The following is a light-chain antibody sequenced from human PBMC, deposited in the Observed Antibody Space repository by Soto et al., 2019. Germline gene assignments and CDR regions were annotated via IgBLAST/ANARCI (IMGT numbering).Light chain of an antibody. CDR1: QSVSGDY. V-gene: IGKV3-20*01. CDR3: QRYDTLRT. CDR2: GAS. J-gene: IGKJ1*01. Sequence: EIVLTQSPGTLSLSPGDRATLSCRAIQSVSGDYLSWYQQSPGQAPRLLIYGASTRATGIPARFSGSGSGTDFTLTITRLDPEDFAMYYCQRYDTLRTFGQGTKVDIK.